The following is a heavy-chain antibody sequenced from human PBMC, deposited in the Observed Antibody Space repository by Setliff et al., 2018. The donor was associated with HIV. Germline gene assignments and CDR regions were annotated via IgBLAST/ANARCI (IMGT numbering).Heavy chain of an antibody. CDR3: VRGNVSAFDI. Sequence: SQTLSLTCAISGDSVSSSNRVAWNWIRQPPSRGLEWLGRTYYSSKWYIDYAMSVKGRIIINPDTSKNRFSLQLNSVTPEDTAVYYCVRGNVSAFDIWGQGTMVTVSS. CDR1: GDSVSSSNRVA. D-gene: IGHD2-15*01. CDR2: TYYSSKWYI. J-gene: IGHJ3*02. V-gene: IGHV6-1*01.